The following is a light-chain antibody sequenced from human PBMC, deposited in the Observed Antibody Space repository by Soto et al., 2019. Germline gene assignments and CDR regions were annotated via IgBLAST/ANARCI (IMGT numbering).Light chain of an antibody. CDR2: DVS. CDR3: CSYAGSYHV. Sequence: QSALTQPRSVSGSPGQSVTISCTGTSSDVGGYNYVSWYQQHSRKAPTLMIYDVSERPSGVHDRFSGSKSGNTYSLTKSGPQAVDEADYYCCSYAGSYHVFGAGTKLTVL. J-gene: IGLJ1*01. V-gene: IGLV2-11*01. CDR1: SSDVGGYNY.